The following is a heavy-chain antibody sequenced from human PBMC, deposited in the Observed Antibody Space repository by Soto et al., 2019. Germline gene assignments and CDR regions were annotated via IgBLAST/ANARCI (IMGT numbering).Heavy chain of an antibody. CDR1: GYSFTSYW. Sequence: GESLKISCKGSGYSFTSYWISWVRQMPGKGLEWMGRIDPRDSYTNYSPSFQVHVTISADKSISTAYLQWSSLKASDTAMYYCARHKEWARLELPRAFDIWGQGTMVTVSS. J-gene: IGHJ3*02. CDR2: IDPRDSYT. CDR3: ARHKEWARLELPRAFDI. V-gene: IGHV5-10-1*01. D-gene: IGHD1-7*01.